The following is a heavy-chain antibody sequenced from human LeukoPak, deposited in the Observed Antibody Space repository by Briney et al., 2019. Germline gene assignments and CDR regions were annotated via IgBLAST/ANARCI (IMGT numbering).Heavy chain of an antibody. CDR1: GDNVSNNSAA. D-gene: IGHD6-13*01. CDR2: TYYRSKWYN. J-gene: IGHJ4*02. V-gene: IGHV6-1*01. Sequence: SQTLSLTCAISGDNVSNNSAAWNWIRQSPSRGLEWVGRTYYRSKWYNDYAVSVTSRITISPDTSNNQFSLQLKSVTPDDTAVYYCARGRSWGESGFDYWGQGTLVTVSS. CDR3: ARGRSWGESGFDY.